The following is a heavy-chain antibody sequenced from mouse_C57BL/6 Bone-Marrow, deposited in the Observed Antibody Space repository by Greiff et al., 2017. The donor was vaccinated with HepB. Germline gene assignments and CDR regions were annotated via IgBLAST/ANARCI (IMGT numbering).Heavy chain of an antibody. CDR2: IHPSGSDT. J-gene: IGHJ2*01. D-gene: IGHD1-1*01. Sequence: QVQLQQPGAELVKPGASVKVSCKASGYTFTSYWMHWVKQRPGQGLEWIGRIHPSGSDTNYNQKFKGKATLTVDKSSSTAYMQLSSLTSEDSAVYYCAIREDPYYAFDYWGQGTTLTVSS. V-gene: IGHV1-74*01. CDR1: GYTFTSYW. CDR3: AIREDPYYAFDY.